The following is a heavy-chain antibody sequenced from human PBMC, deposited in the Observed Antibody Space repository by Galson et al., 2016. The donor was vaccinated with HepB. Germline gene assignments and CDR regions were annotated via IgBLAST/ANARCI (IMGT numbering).Heavy chain of an antibody. V-gene: IGHV3-11*04. J-gene: IGHJ6*02. CDR3: SKDTDIHARSSGMDV. Sequence: SLRLSCAASGFTFSDSYMSWIRQAPGKGLEWVSYISSSGSTIYYADSVTGRFTISRDNARQALFLEMNSLRAEDTAIYFCSKDTDIHARSSGMDVWGQGTTVTVSS. D-gene: IGHD5-18*01. CDR1: GFTFSDSY. CDR2: ISSSGSTI.